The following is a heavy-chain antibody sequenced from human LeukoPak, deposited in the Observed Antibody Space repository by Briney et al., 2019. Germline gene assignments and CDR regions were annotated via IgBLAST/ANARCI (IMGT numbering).Heavy chain of an antibody. Sequence: SGGSLRLSCAASGFTFSSYAMSWVRQAPGKGLEWVSGISGSGGITHYADSVKGRFTISRDNSKNTLYVRMNSLRAEDTAVYYCAKDLDSSGWYGYFQHWGQGTLVTVSS. CDR3: AKDLDSSGWYGYFQH. J-gene: IGHJ1*01. D-gene: IGHD6-19*01. CDR2: ISGSGGIT. CDR1: GFTFSSYA. V-gene: IGHV3-23*01.